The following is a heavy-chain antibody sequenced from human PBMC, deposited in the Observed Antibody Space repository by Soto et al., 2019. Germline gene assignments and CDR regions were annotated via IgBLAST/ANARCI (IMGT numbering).Heavy chain of an antibody. CDR2: ISSSSSYI. Sequence: KPGGSLRFSCAASGFTFSSYSMNWVRQAPGKGLEWVSSISSSSSYIYYADSVKGRSTISRDNAKNSLYLQMNSLRAEDTAVYYCARTPLVVPAANNWFDPCGQGTLVTVSS. CDR3: ARTPLVVPAANNWFDP. D-gene: IGHD2-2*01. CDR1: GFTFSSYS. V-gene: IGHV3-21*01. J-gene: IGHJ5*02.